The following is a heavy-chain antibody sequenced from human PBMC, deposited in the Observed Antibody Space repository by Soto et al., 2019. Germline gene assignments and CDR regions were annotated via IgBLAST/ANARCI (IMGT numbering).Heavy chain of an antibody. CDR3: AKRAIYSSSWYGSYFDY. Sequence: PGGSLRLSCAASGFTFSSYAMSWVRQAPGKGLEWVPAISGSGGSTYYADSVKGRFTISRDNSKNTLYLQMNSLRAEDTAVYYCAKRAIYSSSWYGSYFDYWGQGTLVTVSS. V-gene: IGHV3-23*01. CDR1: GFTFSSYA. CDR2: ISGSGGST. J-gene: IGHJ4*02. D-gene: IGHD6-13*01.